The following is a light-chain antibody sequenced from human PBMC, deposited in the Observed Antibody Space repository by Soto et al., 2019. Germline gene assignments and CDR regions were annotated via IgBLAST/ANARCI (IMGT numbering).Light chain of an antibody. Sequence: SVLTQSPGTLSLSPGERATLSCRPSQSVSSNYLAWYQQKPGQAPRVVIYGAAHRATGIPHRFSGSGSGTDFTLTISRLEPEDFAVYYCQQYGSSPPIAFGQGTRLEI. CDR2: GAA. J-gene: IGKJ5*01. V-gene: IGKV3-20*01. CDR1: QSVSSNY. CDR3: QQYGSSPPIA.